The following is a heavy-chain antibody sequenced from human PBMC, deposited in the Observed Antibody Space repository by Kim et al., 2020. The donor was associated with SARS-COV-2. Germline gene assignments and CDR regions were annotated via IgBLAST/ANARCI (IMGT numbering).Heavy chain of an antibody. CDR1: SGSISTYY. CDR2: INYSGST. J-gene: IGHJ3*01. CDR3: ARHDIPGAHNDAFDV. D-gene: IGHD1-26*01. V-gene: IGHV4-59*08. Sequence: SETLSLTCTVSSGSISTYYWSWIRQPPGKGLEWIAYINYSGSTNYNPSLKSRVTMSVDTSKKQFSLKLTSVTAADTAVYYCARHDIPGAHNDAFDVWGQGTMVTVSS.